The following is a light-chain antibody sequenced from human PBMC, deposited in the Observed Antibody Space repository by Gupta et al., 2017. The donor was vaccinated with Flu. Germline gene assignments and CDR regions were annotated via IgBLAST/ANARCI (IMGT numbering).Light chain of an antibody. CDR2: GMN. Sequence: TVRNTCQGDSLGGYSASRYQQKPGQDPVLVIYGMNNRPTGMPDRISGSRSGNTASITITGAQAEDEGDYEGTSGDNTENTMNVNFGGGTKVTVL. V-gene: IGLV3-19*01. J-gene: IGLJ2*01. CDR1: SLGGYS. CDR3: TSGDNTENTMNVN.